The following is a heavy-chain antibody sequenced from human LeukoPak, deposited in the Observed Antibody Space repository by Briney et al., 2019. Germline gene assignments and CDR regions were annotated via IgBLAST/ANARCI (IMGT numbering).Heavy chain of an antibody. V-gene: IGHV4-59*01. J-gene: IGHJ4*02. CDR2: IYSSGVT. D-gene: IGHD6-13*01. CDR1: GDSFSTYY. CDR3: VSASGKAAVDH. Sequence: PSGTLSLTCTVSGDSFSTYYWSWIRQPPGKGLEWIGYIYSSGVTDYNPSLKGRFTISLDTSKNQFSLQLSSVTTADTAVDYCVSASGKAAVDHWGQGTLVTVSS.